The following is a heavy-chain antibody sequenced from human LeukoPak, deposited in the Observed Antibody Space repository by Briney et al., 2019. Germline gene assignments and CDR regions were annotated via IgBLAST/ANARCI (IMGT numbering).Heavy chain of an antibody. D-gene: IGHD3-10*01. Sequence: ASVKVSCKASGYTFTGYYIHWVRQAPGQGLECMGWINPNSGGTNYAQKFQGRVTVTRDTSISTAYMELSRLRSDDTAVYYRARGGSGSYFSWLDPWGQGTLVTVSS. CDR2: INPNSGGT. CDR3: ARGGSGSYFSWLDP. J-gene: IGHJ5*02. CDR1: GYTFTGYY. V-gene: IGHV1-2*02.